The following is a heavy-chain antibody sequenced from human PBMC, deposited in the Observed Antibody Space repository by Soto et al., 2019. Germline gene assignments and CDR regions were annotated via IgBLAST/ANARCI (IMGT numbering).Heavy chain of an antibody. CDR3: ARETYYYDSSGYYDY. CDR2: IYSGGST. Sequence: PGGSLRLSCAASGVTVSSNYMSWVRQAPGKGLEWVSVIYSGGSTYYADSVKGRFTISRDNSKNTLYLQMNSLRAEDTAVYYCARETYYYDSSGYYDYWGQGTLVPVSS. CDR1: GVTVSSNY. D-gene: IGHD3-22*01. J-gene: IGHJ4*02. V-gene: IGHV3-53*01.